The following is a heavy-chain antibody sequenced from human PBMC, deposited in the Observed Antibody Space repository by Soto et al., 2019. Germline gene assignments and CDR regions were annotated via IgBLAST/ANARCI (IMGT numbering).Heavy chain of an antibody. V-gene: IGHV4-34*01. D-gene: IGHD3-10*01. CDR2: INHSGST. CDR1: GGSFSGYY. Sequence: SETLSLTCAVYGGSFSGYYWSWIRQPPGKGLEWIGEINHSGSTNYNPSLKSRVTISLDTSKNQFSLKLSSVTAADTAVYYCARGRSPGYYYGSGSYGRYYYGMDVWGQGSTVT. J-gene: IGHJ6*02. CDR3: ARGRSPGYYYGSGSYGRYYYGMDV.